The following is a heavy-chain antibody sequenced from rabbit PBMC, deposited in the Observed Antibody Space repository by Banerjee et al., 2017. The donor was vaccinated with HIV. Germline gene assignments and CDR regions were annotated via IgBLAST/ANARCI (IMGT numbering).Heavy chain of an antibody. J-gene: IGHJ6*01. CDR1: GFSFSNKYV. V-gene: IGHV1S45*01. D-gene: IGHD8-1*01. CDR3: ARVEYAGYAGYGYFDL. CDR2: INTSSGNT. Sequence: QEQLEESGGDLVKPEGSLTLTCTASGFSFSNKYVMCWVRQAPGKGLEWIACINTSSGNTVYATWAKGRFPISRTSSTTVAVQMTSLTAADTATYFCARVEYAGYAGYGYFDLWGPGTLVTVS.